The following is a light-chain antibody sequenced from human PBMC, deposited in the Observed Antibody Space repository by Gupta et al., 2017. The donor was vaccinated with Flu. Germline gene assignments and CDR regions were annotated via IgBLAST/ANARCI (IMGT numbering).Light chain of an antibody. CDR3: QQRGNCPYT. CDR1: QSVSSY. CDR2: DAS. Sequence: EIVLTQSPATLSLSPGEGATLSCRASQSVSSYLAWYQQKPGQAPRLLIYDASNRATGIPARFSGSGSGTDFTLTISSLEPEDFAIYYCQQRGNCPYTFGQGTKLDIK. J-gene: IGKJ2*01. V-gene: IGKV3-11*01.